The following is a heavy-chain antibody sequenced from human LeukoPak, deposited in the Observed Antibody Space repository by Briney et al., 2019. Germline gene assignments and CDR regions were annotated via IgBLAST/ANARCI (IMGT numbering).Heavy chain of an antibody. CDR1: GGSISRGSYY. CDR3: ARGIYCSGGSCYRWNWFDP. CDR2: IYTSGST. V-gene: IGHV4-61*02. Sequence: SQTLSLTCTVSGGSISRGSYYWSWIRQPAGKGLEWIGRIYTSGSTNYNPSLKSRVTISVDTSKNQFSLKLSSVTAADTAVYYCARGIYCSGGSCYRWNWFDPWGQGTLVPVSS. J-gene: IGHJ5*02. D-gene: IGHD2-15*01.